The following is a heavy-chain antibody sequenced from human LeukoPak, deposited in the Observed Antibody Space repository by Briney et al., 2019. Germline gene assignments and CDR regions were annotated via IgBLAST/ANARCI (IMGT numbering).Heavy chain of an antibody. D-gene: IGHD2-8*02. Sequence: PGRSLRLSCAASGFTFSSYAMHWVRQAPGKGLEWVAVISYDGSNKYYADSVKGRFTISRDNSKNTLYLQMNSLRAEDTAVYYCATPTDLTGAFDYWGQGTLVTVSS. J-gene: IGHJ4*02. V-gene: IGHV3-30-3*01. CDR1: GFTFSSYA. CDR3: ATPTDLTGAFDY. CDR2: ISYDGSNK.